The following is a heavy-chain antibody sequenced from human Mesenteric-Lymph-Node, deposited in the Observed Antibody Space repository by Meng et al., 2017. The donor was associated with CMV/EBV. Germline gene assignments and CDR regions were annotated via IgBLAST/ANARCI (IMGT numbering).Heavy chain of an antibody. D-gene: IGHD4-23*01. J-gene: IGHJ4*02. Sequence: QSWASGCLKPLEAVSLPVAVIGGSFSCYYWSWIRQPPGKGLEWIGEINHSGSTNYNPSLKSRVTISVDTSKNQFSLKLSSVTAADTAVYYCARHQRWLKSEGGFNYWGQGTLVTVSS. CDR1: GGSFSCYY. V-gene: IGHV4-34*01. CDR3: ARHQRWLKSEGGFNY. CDR2: INHSGST.